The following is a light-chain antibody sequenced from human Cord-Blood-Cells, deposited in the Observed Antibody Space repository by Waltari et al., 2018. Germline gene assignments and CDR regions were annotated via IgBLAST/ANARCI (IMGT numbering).Light chain of an antibody. CDR2: SNN. V-gene: IGLV1-44*01. J-gene: IGLJ3*02. CDR1: SPNIRSNT. Sequence: QSVLTHPPSASGTPGQRVTIPCSGSSPNIRSNTVNRYQQLPGTAPKLLIYSNNQRPSGVPDRFSGSKSGTSASLAISGLQSEDEADYYCAAWDDSLNGWVFGGGTKLTVL. CDR3: AAWDDSLNGWV.